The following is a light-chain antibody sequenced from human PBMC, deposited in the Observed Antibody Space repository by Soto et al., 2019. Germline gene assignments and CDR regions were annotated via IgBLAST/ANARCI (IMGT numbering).Light chain of an antibody. CDR2: GAS. CDR1: QSVASRN. J-gene: IGKJ1*01. V-gene: IGKV3-20*01. Sequence: ELTQSACTLSLSPGARATLFCRASQSVASRNLAWYQQNSGQAPRLIMYGASSRAIHTPDRFSATVSGTDGKLNFRSLEPEDGSVDYCRHFGDSLWTFVQGTKVDIK. CDR3: RHFGDSLWT.